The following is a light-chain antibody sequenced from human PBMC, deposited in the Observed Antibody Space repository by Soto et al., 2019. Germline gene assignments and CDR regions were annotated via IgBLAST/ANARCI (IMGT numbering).Light chain of an antibody. CDR1: QGLRSN. CDR3: QQYNNWPRIT. V-gene: IGKV3-15*01. Sequence: EIVMTQSPATLSVSPGDRVTLSCRASQGLRSNLAWYQQKPGQAPRLLIFGASPRATGIPARFSGSGSGTEFTLTISSLQSEDFAVYYCQQYNNWPRITFGQGTRLEIK. CDR2: GAS. J-gene: IGKJ5*01.